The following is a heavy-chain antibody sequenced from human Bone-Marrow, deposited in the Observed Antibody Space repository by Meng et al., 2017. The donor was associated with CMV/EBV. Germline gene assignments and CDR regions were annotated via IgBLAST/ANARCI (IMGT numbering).Heavy chain of an antibody. V-gene: IGHV3-11*04. CDR1: GFTFSSYA. J-gene: IGHJ6*02. D-gene: IGHD6-6*01. CDR2: ISSSGSTI. CDR3: VSEQLDYYYGMDV. Sequence: GESLKISCAASGFTFSSYAMSWIRQAPGKGLEWVSYISSSGSTIYYADSVKGRFTISRDNAKNSLYLQMNSLRAEDTAVYYCVSEQLDYYYGMDVWGQGTTVTVSS.